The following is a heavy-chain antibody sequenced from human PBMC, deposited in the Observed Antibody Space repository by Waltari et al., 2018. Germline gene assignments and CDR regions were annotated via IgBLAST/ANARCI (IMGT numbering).Heavy chain of an antibody. D-gene: IGHD3-10*01. CDR1: GGSITTDNYY. V-gene: IGHV4-61*02. J-gene: IGHJ3*02. CDR2: IYNTGST. CDR3: ARHGSFDPFPWPDAFDM. Sequence: QVQLQESGPGLVKPSQTLSLTCTVSGGSITTDNYYWNWIRQPAEKGLEWIGRIYNTGSTTYNPSLKSRVTISVDTSKNQFSLNLKSVTAADTAVYYCARHGSFDPFPWPDAFDMWGHGTMVIVSS.